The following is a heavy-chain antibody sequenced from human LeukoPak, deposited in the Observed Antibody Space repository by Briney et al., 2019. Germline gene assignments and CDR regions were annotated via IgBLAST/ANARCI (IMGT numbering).Heavy chain of an antibody. CDR3: AKRGDGFFYYFDY. CDR2: ISGSGGST. D-gene: IGHD5-24*01. CDR1: GFTFSSYA. J-gene: IGHJ4*02. Sequence: GGSLRLSCAASGFTFSSYAMNWVRQAPGKGLEWVSTISGSGGSTYYADSVKGRFTISRDNSKNTLYLQMNSLRAEDTAVYYCAKRGDGFFYYFDYWGQGTLVTVSS. V-gene: IGHV3-23*01.